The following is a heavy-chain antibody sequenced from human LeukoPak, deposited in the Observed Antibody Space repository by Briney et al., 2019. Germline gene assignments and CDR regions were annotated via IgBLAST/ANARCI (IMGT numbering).Heavy chain of an antibody. D-gene: IGHD3-3*01. Sequence: PSGTLSLTCAVSGGSISSSNWWSWVRQPPGKGLEWIGEINHSGSTNYNPSLKSRVTISVDTSKNQFSLKLSSVTAADTAVYYCAREAATIFGVVSLDYWGQGTLVIVSS. V-gene: IGHV4-4*02. CDR1: GGSISSSNW. J-gene: IGHJ4*02. CDR2: INHSGST. CDR3: AREAATIFGVVSLDY.